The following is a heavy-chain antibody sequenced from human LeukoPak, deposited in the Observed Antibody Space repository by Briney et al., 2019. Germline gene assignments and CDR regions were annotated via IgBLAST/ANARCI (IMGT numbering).Heavy chain of an antibody. Sequence: ASVKVSCKPSGYSLITYGMSWLRQAPGHGLEWMGWMSADNGDTNYAQKLQGRLTMTTDTSTSTAYMELRSLRSDDTAVYYCARPLYYGSGSYFDYWGQGTLVTVSS. J-gene: IGHJ4*02. CDR2: MSADNGDT. V-gene: IGHV1-18*04. CDR3: ARPLYYGSGSYFDY. CDR1: GYSLITYG. D-gene: IGHD3-10*01.